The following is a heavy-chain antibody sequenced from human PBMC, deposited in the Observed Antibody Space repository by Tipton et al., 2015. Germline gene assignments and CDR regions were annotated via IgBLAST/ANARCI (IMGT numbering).Heavy chain of an antibody. V-gene: IGHV3-21*01. CDR2: ISSGSSYT. CDR1: GFDFTSYS. CDR3: GRGGLAVPPDY. J-gene: IGHJ4*02. Sequence: SLRLSCAASGFDFTSYSMNWLRQAPGKGLEWVSSISSGSSYTYYADSVKGRFTVSRDNARSSLFLQMNSLRAEDTAVYYCGRGGLAVPPDYWGQGTLVTVSS. D-gene: IGHD6-19*01.